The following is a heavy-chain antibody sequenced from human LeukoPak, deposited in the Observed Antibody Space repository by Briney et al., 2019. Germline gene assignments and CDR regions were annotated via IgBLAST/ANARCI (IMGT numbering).Heavy chain of an antibody. D-gene: IGHD3-22*01. CDR1: GGSISSYC. Sequence: SETPSLTRTVSGGSISSYCWSWIRQPPGKGLEWMGYIYYSGSTNYNPSLKSRVTISVDTSKNQFSLKLSSVTAADTAVYYCARDYPQGVVVINRYFDLWGRGTLVTVSS. CDR2: IYYSGST. CDR3: ARDYPQGVVVINRYFDL. V-gene: IGHV4-59*01. J-gene: IGHJ2*01.